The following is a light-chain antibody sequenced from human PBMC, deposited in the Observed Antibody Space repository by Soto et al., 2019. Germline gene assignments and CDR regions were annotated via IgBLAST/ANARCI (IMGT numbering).Light chain of an antibody. J-gene: IGKJ1*01. CDR1: QSVSSN. CDR3: QQYINWPRT. V-gene: IGKV3D-15*01. Sequence: EIVMTQSPATLSVSPGERATLSCRASQSVSSNVAWFQQKPGQAPRLLIFDASARANGIPARFSGSGSGTEFILTISSLQSEDSAVYYCQQYINWPRTFGQGTKVDIK. CDR2: DAS.